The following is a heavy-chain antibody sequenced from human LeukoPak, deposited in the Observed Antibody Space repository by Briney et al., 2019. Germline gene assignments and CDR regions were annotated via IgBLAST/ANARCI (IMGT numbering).Heavy chain of an antibody. CDR2: TYYRSKWYY. V-gene: IGHV6-1*01. CDR1: GDSVFSNSAA. Sequence: SQTLSLTCVISGDSVFSNSAAWNWIRQSPSRGLEWLGRTYYRSKWYYHYAVSMKSRITVNPDTSKNQFSLQLNSVTPEDTAVYYCARTRDLGPDYWGQGTLVTVSS. D-gene: IGHD1-26*01. CDR3: ARTRDLGPDY. J-gene: IGHJ4*02.